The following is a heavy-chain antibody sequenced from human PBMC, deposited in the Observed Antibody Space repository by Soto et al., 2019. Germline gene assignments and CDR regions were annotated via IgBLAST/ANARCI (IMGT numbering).Heavy chain of an antibody. CDR2: IYYSGST. V-gene: IGHV4-31*03. J-gene: IGHJ6*02. CDR1: GGSISSGGYY. Sequence: TSETLSLTCTVSGGSISSGGYYWSWIRQHPGKGLEWIGYIYYSGSTYYNPSLKSRVTISVDTSKDQFSLKLSSVTAADTAVYYCARDFTDSSGPTICIGVWGQGTTVTVSS. D-gene: IGHD6-19*01. CDR3: ARDFTDSSGPTICIGV.